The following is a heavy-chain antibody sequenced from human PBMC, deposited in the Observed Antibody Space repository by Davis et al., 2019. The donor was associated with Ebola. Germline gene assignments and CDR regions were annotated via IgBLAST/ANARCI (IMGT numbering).Heavy chain of an antibody. V-gene: IGHV5-51*01. Sequence: GESLKISCKGSGYGFTNYWIGWVRQKPGKGLEWMGFIFPDDSDATYSPSFQGQVTFSVDKSIRTAYLHWNSLKASDTATYYCARQGTTSWDSWGQGTLVTVSS. CDR2: IFPDDSDA. D-gene: IGHD2-2*01. J-gene: IGHJ4*02. CDR3: ARQGTTSWDS. CDR1: GYGFTNYW.